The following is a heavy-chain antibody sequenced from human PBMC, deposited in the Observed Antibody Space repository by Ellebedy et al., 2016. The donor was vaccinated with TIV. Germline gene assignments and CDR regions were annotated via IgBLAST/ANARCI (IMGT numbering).Heavy chain of an antibody. J-gene: IGHJ1*01. D-gene: IGHD6-13*01. CDR1: GYSISSSNW. Sequence: MPSETLSLTCAVSGYSISSSNWWGWIRQPPGKGLEWIGYIYYSGSIYYNPSLKSRVTMSVDTSKNQFSLKLSSVTAVDTAVYYCASEGPAAGKDYHQWGQGTPVTVSS. V-gene: IGHV4-28*05. CDR2: IYYSGSI. CDR3: ASEGPAAGKDYHQ.